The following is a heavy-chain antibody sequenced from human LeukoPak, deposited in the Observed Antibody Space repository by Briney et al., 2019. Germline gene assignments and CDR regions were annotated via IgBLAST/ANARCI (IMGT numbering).Heavy chain of an antibody. CDR1: GGSFSGYY. J-gene: IGHJ5*02. V-gene: IGHV4-34*01. CDR3: ARRGRWYQLLSWFDP. CDR2: INHSGST. D-gene: IGHD2-2*01. Sequence: MTSETLSLTCAVYGGSFSGYYWSWIRQPPGKGLEWIGEINHSGSTNYNPSLKSRVTISVDTSKNQFSLKLSSVTAADTAVYYCARRGRWYQLLSWFDPWGQGTLVTVSS.